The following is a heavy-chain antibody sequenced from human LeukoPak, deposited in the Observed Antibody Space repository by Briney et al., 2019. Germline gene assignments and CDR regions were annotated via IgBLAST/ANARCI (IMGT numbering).Heavy chain of an antibody. Sequence: PSQTLSLTCAVSGGSISSGGYSWSWIRQPPGKGLEWIGYIYHSGSTYCNPSLKSRVTISVDRSKNQFSLKLSSVTAADTAVYYCARENSGCIDYWGQGTLVTVSS. CDR3: ARENSGCIDY. CDR1: GGSISSGGYS. CDR2: IYHSGST. D-gene: IGHD5-12*01. J-gene: IGHJ4*02. V-gene: IGHV4-30-2*01.